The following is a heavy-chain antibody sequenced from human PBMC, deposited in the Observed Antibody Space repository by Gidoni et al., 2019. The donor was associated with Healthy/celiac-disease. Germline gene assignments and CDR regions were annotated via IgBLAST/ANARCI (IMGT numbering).Heavy chain of an antibody. Sequence: EVQLVESGGGLVQPGGSLRLSCAASGFTFSSYWMSWVRQAPGKGLEWVANIKQDGSEKYYVDSVKGRFTISRDNAKNSLYLQMNSLRAEDTAVYYCARGWLQLLGYYFDYWGQGTLVTVSS. CDR2: IKQDGSEK. V-gene: IGHV3-7*01. D-gene: IGHD5-12*01. CDR1: GFTFSSYW. J-gene: IGHJ4*02. CDR3: ARGWLQLLGYYFDY.